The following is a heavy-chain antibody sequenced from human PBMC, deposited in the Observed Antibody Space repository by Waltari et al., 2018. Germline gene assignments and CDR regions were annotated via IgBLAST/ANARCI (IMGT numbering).Heavy chain of an antibody. CDR1: GYTFTGYY. Sequence: QVQLVQSGAEVKKPGASVKVSCKASGYTFTGYYMHWVRQAPGQGLEWMGWINPNSGGTNDAQKFQGRVTMTRDTSISTAYMELSRLRSDDTAVYYCARDWIAVAAPHYWGQGTLVTVSS. CDR2: INPNSGGT. V-gene: IGHV1-2*02. D-gene: IGHD6-19*01. CDR3: ARDWIAVAAPHY. J-gene: IGHJ4*02.